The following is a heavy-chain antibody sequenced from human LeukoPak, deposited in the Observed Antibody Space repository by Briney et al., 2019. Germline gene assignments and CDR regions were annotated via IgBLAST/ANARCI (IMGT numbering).Heavy chain of an antibody. J-gene: IGHJ3*01. CDR1: GFNFITAA. Sequence: GGSLRLSCAASGFNFITAAMTWVRQAPGKGLEWVSLIGSSGGSTYYADSVKGRFTISRDNFNHTLFLQMNSLRVEDTAIYYCVKDIQLSTWGLGTMVTVSS. D-gene: IGHD5-24*01. CDR3: VKDIQLST. CDR2: IGSSGGST. V-gene: IGHV3-23*01.